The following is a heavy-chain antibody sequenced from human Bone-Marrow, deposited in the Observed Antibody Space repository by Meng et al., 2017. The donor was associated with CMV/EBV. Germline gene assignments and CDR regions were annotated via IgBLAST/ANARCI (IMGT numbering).Heavy chain of an antibody. CDR3: ARGRGTIFGVVPYYYYGMDV. CDR2: MNPNSGNT. V-gene: IGHV1-8*01. J-gene: IGHJ6*02. Sequence: ASVKVSCKASGYTFTSYDINWVRQATGQGLEWMGWMNPNSGNTGYAQKFQGRVTMTRNTSISTAYMELSSLRSEDTAVYYCARGRGTIFGVVPYYYYGMDVWGQGTTVTVSS. D-gene: IGHD3-3*01. CDR1: GYTFTSYD.